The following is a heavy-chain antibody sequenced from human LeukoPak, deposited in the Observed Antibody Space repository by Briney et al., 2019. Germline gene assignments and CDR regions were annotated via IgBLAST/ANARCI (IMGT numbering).Heavy chain of an antibody. CDR1: GYTFTGYY. D-gene: IGHD3-22*01. CDR2: INTNSGGT. Sequence: ASVKVSCKASGYTFTGYYIHWVRQAPGQGPEWMGWINTNSGGTDYAQKFQGRVTMTRDTSISTAYMEVSRLRSDDTAVYYCARDYYDSSGYSRFDPWGQGTLVTVSS. V-gene: IGHV1-2*02. J-gene: IGHJ5*02. CDR3: ARDYYDSSGYSRFDP.